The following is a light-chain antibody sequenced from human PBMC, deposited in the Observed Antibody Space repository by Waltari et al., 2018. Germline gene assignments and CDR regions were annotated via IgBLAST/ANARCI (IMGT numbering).Light chain of an antibody. CDR1: DSNNGRYC. CDR2: SNT. Sequence: QAVLIQPPSASETPGQRVTLSCSGSDSNNGRYCVCWYQHPPGTAPELLIYSNTQRPSGVPDRFSGSKSDTSASLAISGLRSEDEVDYYCAAWDDSLRAWVFGGGTKLTVL. J-gene: IGLJ3*02. CDR3: AAWDDSLRAWV. V-gene: IGLV1-47*02.